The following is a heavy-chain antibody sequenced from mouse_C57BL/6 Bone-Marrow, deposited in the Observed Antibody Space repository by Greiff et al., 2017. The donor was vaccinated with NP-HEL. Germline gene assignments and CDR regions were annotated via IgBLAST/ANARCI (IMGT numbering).Heavy chain of an antibody. CDR2: INPNNGGT. V-gene: IGHV1-26*01. J-gene: IGHJ3*01. CDR1: GYTFTDYY. D-gene: IGHD2-2*01. CDR3: ASLMVTPFAY. Sequence: VQLQQSGPELVKPGASVKISCKASGYTFTDYYMNWVKQSHGKSLEWIGDINPNNGGTSYNQKFKGKATLTVDKSSSTAYMELRSLTSEDSAVYYCASLMVTPFAYWGQGTLVTVSA.